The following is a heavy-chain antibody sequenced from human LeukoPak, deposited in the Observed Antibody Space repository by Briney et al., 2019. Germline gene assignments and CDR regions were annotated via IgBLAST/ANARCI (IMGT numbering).Heavy chain of an antibody. Sequence: SETLSLTCTVSGGSLSSHYWSWIRQPPGKGLEWIGYIYYSGSTNYNPSLKSRVTISVDTSKNQFSLKLSSVTAADTAVYYCARKVGYYDSSGRPYYNWFDPWGQGTLVTVSS. CDR1: GGSLSSHY. V-gene: IGHV4-59*11. CDR2: IYYSGST. D-gene: IGHD3-22*01. CDR3: ARKVGYYDSSGRPYYNWFDP. J-gene: IGHJ5*02.